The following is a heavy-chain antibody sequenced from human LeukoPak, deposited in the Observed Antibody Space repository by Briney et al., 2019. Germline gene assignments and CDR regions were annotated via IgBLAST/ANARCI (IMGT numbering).Heavy chain of an antibody. Sequence: ASVKVSCKASGYSFTDYYMHWVRQAPGQGLEWMGRINPKRGGTNYAQKFQGRVTLTRDTSISTAHMELSRLTSDDTAVYYCALLWFGELWAKDYWGQGTLVTVSS. V-gene: IGHV1-2*06. D-gene: IGHD3-10*01. J-gene: IGHJ4*02. CDR1: GYSFTDYY. CDR3: ALLWFGELWAKDY. CDR2: INPKRGGT.